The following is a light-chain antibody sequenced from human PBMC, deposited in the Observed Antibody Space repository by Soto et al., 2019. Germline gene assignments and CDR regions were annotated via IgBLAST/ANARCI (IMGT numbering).Light chain of an antibody. V-gene: IGLV1-44*01. CDR2: SSN. CDR1: DSNIGSTA. Sequence: QSVLPQPPSVSATPGQGVILSCSGGDSNIGSTAVNWYQQLPGTAPRLLIYSSNQRPSGVPDRISGSKSGTSASLAFSGLQSEDEADYYGAAWDDDLHVGLFGGGTQLTVL. J-gene: IGLJ3*02. CDR3: AAWDDDLHVGL.